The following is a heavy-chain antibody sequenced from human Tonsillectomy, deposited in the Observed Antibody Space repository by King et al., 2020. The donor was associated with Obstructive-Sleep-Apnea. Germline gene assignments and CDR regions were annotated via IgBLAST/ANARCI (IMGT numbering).Heavy chain of an antibody. Sequence: VQLVESGGGVVQPGRSLRLSCAASGFTFSNYGMHWVRQAPGKGLEWVAVISYDGNNKYYGDSMKGRFTISRDNSKNTLSLQMNSLRAGDTAIYYCAKGLHDDVGRDNWLDPWGQGTLVTVSS. CDR3: AKGLHDDVGRDNWLDP. V-gene: IGHV3-30*18. D-gene: IGHD3-16*01. J-gene: IGHJ5*02. CDR1: GFTFSNYG. CDR2: ISYDGNNK.